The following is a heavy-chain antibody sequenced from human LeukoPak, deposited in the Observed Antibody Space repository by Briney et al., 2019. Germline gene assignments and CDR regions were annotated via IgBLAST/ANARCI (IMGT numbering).Heavy chain of an antibody. CDR2: IYSGGDT. D-gene: IGHD3-10*01. V-gene: IGHV3-53*01. Sequence: GGSLRLSCAASGFTVSSNYMGWVRQAPGKGLEWVSVIYSGGDTYYADSVKGRFTISRDNSRNTLYLQMNSLRAEDTAVYYCAKDVVFGSGSFLYAFDIWGQGTMVTVSS. J-gene: IGHJ3*02. CDR1: GFTVSSNY. CDR3: AKDVVFGSGSFLYAFDI.